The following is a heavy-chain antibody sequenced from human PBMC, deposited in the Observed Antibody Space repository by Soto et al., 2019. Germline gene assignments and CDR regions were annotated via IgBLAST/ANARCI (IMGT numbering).Heavy chain of an antibody. CDR3: AKGLALRNPDY. J-gene: IGHJ4*02. V-gene: IGHV3-23*01. CDR2: TSPSADVT. D-gene: IGHD3-3*02. Sequence: EVQLLESGGGLVQPGGSLRLSCAASGFTFNSHSMGWVRQAPGKGLEWVAATSPSADVTYHADSVKGRFTISRDNSKNTLYLQMNRLRAEDTALYYCAKGLALRNPDYWGQGTLVTVSS. CDR1: GFTFNSHS.